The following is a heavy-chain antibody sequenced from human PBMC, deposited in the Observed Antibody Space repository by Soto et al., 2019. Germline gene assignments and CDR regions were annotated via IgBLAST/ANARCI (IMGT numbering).Heavy chain of an antibody. J-gene: IGHJ4*02. V-gene: IGHV3-30-3*01. CDR1: GFTFSSYA. D-gene: IGHD3-16*01. Sequence: QVQLVESGGGVVQPGRSLRLSCAASGFTFSSYAIRWVRQAPGKGLEWVAIISYDGSNKYYADSVKGRFTISRDKSKNTLYLKMNSLRAADTAVYYCARAYEGDYFDYWGQGTLVTVSS. CDR3: ARAYEGDYFDY. CDR2: ISYDGSNK.